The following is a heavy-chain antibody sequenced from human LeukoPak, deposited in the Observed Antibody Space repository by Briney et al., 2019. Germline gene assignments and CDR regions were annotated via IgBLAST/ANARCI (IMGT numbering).Heavy chain of an antibody. Sequence: PSETLSLTCAVHGVYFSGNYWSWIRQSPEKGLEWIGEIYHSRYTTYNPSLKSRVTISADTSENQLSLRLTSVTAADTALYYCARIRCSPTDNTCYNYWGQATLVTVSS. CDR3: ARIRCSPTDNTCYNY. J-gene: IGHJ4*02. CDR2: IYHSRYT. D-gene: IGHD2/OR15-2a*01. CDR1: GVYFSGNY. V-gene: IGHV4-34*01.